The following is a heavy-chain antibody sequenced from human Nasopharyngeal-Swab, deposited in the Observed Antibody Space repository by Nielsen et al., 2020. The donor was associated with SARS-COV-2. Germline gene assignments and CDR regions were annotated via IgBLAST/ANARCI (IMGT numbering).Heavy chain of an antibody. Sequence: WIRQPPGKGLEWVSVIYSGGSIYYADSVKGRFTISRDNAKNSLYLQMNSLRAEDTAVYYCAREHLDTAMVSDYWGQGTLVTVSS. V-gene: IGHV3-53*01. CDR2: IYSGGSI. J-gene: IGHJ4*02. CDR3: AREHLDTAMVSDY. D-gene: IGHD5-18*01.